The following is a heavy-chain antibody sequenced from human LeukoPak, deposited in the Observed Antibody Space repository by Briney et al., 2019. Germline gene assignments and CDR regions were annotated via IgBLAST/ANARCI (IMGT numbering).Heavy chain of an antibody. V-gene: IGHV1-69*05. D-gene: IGHD3-10*01. J-gene: IGHJ4*02. Sequence: GASVKVSCKASGYTFTGYYMHWVRQAPGQGLEWMGRIIPIFGTANYAQKFQGRVTITTDESTSTAYMELSSLRSEDTAVYYCAREWFGELFVYFDYWGQGTLVTVSS. CDR3: AREWFGELFVYFDY. CDR2: IIPIFGTA. CDR1: GYTFTGYY.